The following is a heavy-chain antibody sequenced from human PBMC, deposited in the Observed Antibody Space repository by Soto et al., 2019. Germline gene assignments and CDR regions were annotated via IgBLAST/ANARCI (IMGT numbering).Heavy chain of an antibody. Sequence: TLSLTCSVSGASIRSGGYYWSWLLQSPGKGLEWIGHIYYNASTFYSPSLKSRLTISLDTSKNQFSLDLRSVTAADTAMYYCARIEMASIKWGRGTLVTVSS. CDR3: ARIEMASIK. CDR1: GASIRSGGYY. J-gene: IGHJ4*02. V-gene: IGHV4-31*03. CDR2: IYYNAST.